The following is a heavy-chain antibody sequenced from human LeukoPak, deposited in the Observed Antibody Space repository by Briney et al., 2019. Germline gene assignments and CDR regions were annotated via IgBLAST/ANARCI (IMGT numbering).Heavy chain of an antibody. V-gene: IGHV3-23*01. CDR2: ISGSGGST. Sequence: ETLSLTCAVYGGSFSGYYWSWIRQPPGKGLEWVSAISGSGGSTYYADSVKGRFTISRDNSKNTLYLQMNSLRAEDTAVYYCARDKIEGPTLLDYWGRGTLVTVTS. CDR3: ARDKIEGPTLLDY. CDR1: GGSFSGYY. D-gene: IGHD2/OR15-2a*01. J-gene: IGHJ4*02.